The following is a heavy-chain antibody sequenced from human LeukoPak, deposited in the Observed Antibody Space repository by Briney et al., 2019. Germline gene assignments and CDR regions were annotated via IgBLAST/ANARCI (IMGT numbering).Heavy chain of an antibody. CDR3: TTDRPSSTSWKWFDP. CDR1: GFTFSNAW. Sequence: KTGGSLRLSCAASGFTFSNAWMSWVRQAPGKGLEWVGRIKSKTDGGTTDYAAPVKGRFTISRDDSKNTLYLQMNSLKTEDTAVYYCTTDRPSSTSWKWFDPWGQGTLVTVSS. J-gene: IGHJ5*02. V-gene: IGHV3-15*01. D-gene: IGHD2-2*01. CDR2: IKSKTDGGTT.